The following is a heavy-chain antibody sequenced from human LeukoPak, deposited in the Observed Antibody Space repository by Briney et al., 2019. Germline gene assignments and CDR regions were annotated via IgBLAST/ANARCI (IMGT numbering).Heavy chain of an antibody. CDR1: RFTFSSYD. Sequence: GGSLRLSCAASRFTFSSYDMSWVRQAPGKGLKWVSYISSSSGTIYYADSVKGRFTISRDNAKNSLYLQMNSLRDEDTAVYYCARGSSYYGSGSLNDYWGQGTLVTVSS. D-gene: IGHD3-10*01. CDR2: ISSSSGTI. V-gene: IGHV3-48*02. CDR3: ARGSSYYGSGSLNDY. J-gene: IGHJ4*02.